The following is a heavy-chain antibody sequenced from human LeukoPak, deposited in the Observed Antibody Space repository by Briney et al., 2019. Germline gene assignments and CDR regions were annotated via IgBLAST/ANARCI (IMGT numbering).Heavy chain of an antibody. Sequence: GKSLKISCKGSGYSFTSYWIGWVRQMPGKGLEWMGIIYPGDSDTRYSPSFQGQVTISADKSISTAYLQWSSLKASDTAMYYCARHRADYGDYVVGGAFDIWGQGTMVTVSS. D-gene: IGHD4-17*01. CDR1: GYSFTSYW. CDR2: IYPGDSDT. J-gene: IGHJ3*02. V-gene: IGHV5-51*01. CDR3: ARHRADYGDYVVGGAFDI.